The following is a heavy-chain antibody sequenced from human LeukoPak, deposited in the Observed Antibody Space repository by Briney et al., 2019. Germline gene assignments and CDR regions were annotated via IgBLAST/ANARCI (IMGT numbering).Heavy chain of an antibody. Sequence: PGGSLRLSCAASGFTFSTYVVNWVRQAPGKGLEWVSTITGSGGSTYYADSVKGRFTISRDNSKNTLYLQMNSLRAEDTAIYYCAEDYSNWVFFYWGQGTLVTVSS. J-gene: IGHJ4*02. CDR2: ITGSGGST. CDR1: GFTFSTYV. V-gene: IGHV3-23*01. D-gene: IGHD4-11*01. CDR3: AEDYSNWVFFY.